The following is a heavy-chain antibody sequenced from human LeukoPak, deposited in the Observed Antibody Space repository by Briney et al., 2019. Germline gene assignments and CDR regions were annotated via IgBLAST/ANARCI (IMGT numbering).Heavy chain of an antibody. Sequence: PSETLSLTCAVSGVSISSTNWWSWVRQHPGKGLEWIGYIHYSGTTYYNPSLKSRVTISVDTSKNQFSLKLSSVTAADTAVYYCYGSGYWGQGTLVTVSS. J-gene: IGHJ4*02. CDR2: IHYSGTT. CDR3: YGSGY. CDR1: GVSISSTNW. D-gene: IGHD4-17*01. V-gene: IGHV4-31*11.